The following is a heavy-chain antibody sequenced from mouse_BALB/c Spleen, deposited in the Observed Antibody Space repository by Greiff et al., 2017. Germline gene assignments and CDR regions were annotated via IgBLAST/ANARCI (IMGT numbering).Heavy chain of an antibody. Sequence: EVKLVESGPGLVKPSQSLSLTCSVTGYSITSCYYWNWIRQCPGNKLEWMGYISYDGSNNYNPSLKNRISITRDTSKNQFFLKLNSVTTEDTATYYCARVGYYRYEEAWFAYWGQGTLVTVSA. CDR1: GYSITSCYY. CDR3: ARVGYYRYEEAWFAY. J-gene: IGHJ3*01. D-gene: IGHD2-14*01. CDR2: ISYDGSN. V-gene: IGHV3-6*02.